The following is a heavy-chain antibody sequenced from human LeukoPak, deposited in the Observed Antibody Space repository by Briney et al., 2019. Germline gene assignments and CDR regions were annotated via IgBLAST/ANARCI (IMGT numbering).Heavy chain of an antibody. CDR2: IYYSGST. J-gene: IGHJ4*02. D-gene: IGHD2-8*02. CDR1: GGSNSSYY. V-gene: IGHV4-59*01. CDR3: AREVTGGYVDY. Sequence: SETLSLTRTVTGGSNSSYYCSWMRQPRSRGREGIGYIYYSGSTNYNPSLKSRVTISVDTSKNQFSLKLSSVTAADTAVYYCAREVTGGYVDYWGQGTLVTVSS.